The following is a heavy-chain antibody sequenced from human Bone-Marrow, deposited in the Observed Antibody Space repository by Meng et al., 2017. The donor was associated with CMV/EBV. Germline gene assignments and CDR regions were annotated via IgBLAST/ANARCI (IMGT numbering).Heavy chain of an antibody. CDR2: ISSFSAYK. D-gene: IGHD3-3*01. Sequence: TFSSLSANWGRQAPGKGLEWVSSISSFSAYKSYADSVKGRFVISRDNSRNSLYLQLNSLTVEDTGVYFCARAYDFWSGYTSPNWFGPWGQGTLVTVSS. CDR3: ARAYDFWSGYTSPNWFGP. J-gene: IGHJ5*02. CDR1: TFSSLS. V-gene: IGHV3-21*01.